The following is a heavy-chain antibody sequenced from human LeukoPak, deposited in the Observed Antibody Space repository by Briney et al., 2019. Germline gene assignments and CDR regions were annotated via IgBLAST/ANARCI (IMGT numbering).Heavy chain of an antibody. D-gene: IGHD3-22*01. CDR2: IYYSGST. V-gene: IGHV4-30-4*01. J-gene: IGHJ3*02. CDR3: ARVPQWLLGGNDAFDI. CDR1: GGSISSGDYY. Sequence: SETLSLTCTVSGGSISSGDYYWSWIRQPPGKGLEWIGYIYYSGSTYYNPSLKSRVTISVDTSKNQFSLKLSSVTAADTAVYYCARVPQWLLGGNDAFDIWGQGTMVTVSS.